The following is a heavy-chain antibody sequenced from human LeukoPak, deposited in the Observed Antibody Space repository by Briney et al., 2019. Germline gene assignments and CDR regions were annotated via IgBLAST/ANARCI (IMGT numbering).Heavy chain of an antibody. CDR3: ARRDYYDSSGYLDY. D-gene: IGHD3-22*01. J-gene: IGHJ4*02. Sequence: GESLKISCQGSGYSFTSYWIGWVRQVPGKGLEWMGIIYPGDSDTRYSPSFQGQVTISADKSISTAYLQWSSLKASDTAMYYCARRDYYDSSGYLDYWGQGTLVTVSS. V-gene: IGHV5-51*01. CDR2: IYPGDSDT. CDR1: GYSFTSYW.